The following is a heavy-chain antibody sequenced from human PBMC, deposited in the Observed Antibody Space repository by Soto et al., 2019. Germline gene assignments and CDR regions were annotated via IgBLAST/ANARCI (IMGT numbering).Heavy chain of an antibody. CDR2: IIPIFGTA. Sequence: ASVKVSCKASGGTFSSYAISWVRQAPGQGLEWMGGIIPIFGTANYAQKFQGRVTITADESTSTAYMELSSLRSEDTAVYYCARGGDYYGSGSYYNPYSDYWGQGTLVTVSS. J-gene: IGHJ4*02. CDR3: ARGGDYYGSGSYYNPYSDY. CDR1: GGTFSSYA. V-gene: IGHV1-69*13. D-gene: IGHD3-10*01.